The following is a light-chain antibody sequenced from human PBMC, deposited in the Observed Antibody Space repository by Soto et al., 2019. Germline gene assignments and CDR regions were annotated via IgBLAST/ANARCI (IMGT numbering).Light chain of an antibody. CDR1: QSVSSNY. J-gene: IGKJ5*01. CDR3: QQYHNSPIT. V-gene: IGKV3-20*01. CDR2: GAS. Sequence: EIVLTQSPGTLSLSPGERATLSCRASQSVSSNYLAWYQQKPGQAPRLLIHGASSRATGIPDRFSGSGSGTDFTLTTSRLEPEDFAVYYCQQYHNSPITFGQGTRLEIK.